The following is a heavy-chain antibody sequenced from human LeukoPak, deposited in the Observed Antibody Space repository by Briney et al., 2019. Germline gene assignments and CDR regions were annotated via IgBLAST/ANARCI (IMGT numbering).Heavy chain of an antibody. Sequence: GASVKVSCKAPGYTFTSYYMHWVRQAPGQGLEWMGIINPSGGSTSYAQKFQGRVTMTRDTSTSTVYMELSSLRSEDTAVYYCARDLFSPDEWAAGLPWGQGTLVTVSS. V-gene: IGHV1-46*01. CDR2: INPSGGST. CDR3: ARDLFSPDEWAAGLP. D-gene: IGHD6-13*01. J-gene: IGHJ5*02. CDR1: GYTFTSYY.